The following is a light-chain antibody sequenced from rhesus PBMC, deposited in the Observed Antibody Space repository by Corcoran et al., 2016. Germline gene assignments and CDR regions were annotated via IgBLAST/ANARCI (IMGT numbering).Light chain of an antibody. CDR3: QHGYGTPLT. Sequence: DIQMTQSPSSLSASVGDRVTITCRASENVNNYLNWYQQKTGKAPKLLKYKASTLQSGVPSRVSGSGSGKDYTFTISSLQPEDVATYYCQHGYGTPLTFGGGTKVELK. V-gene: IGKV1-74*01. CDR1: ENVNNY. J-gene: IGKJ4*01. CDR2: KAS.